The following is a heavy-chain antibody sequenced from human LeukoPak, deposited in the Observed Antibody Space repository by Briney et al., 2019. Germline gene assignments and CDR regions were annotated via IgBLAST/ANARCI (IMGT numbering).Heavy chain of an antibody. CDR3: VTGRYSYGWYDH. V-gene: IGHV4-59*13. D-gene: IGHD1-26*01. CDR2: MYYGGSP. J-gene: IGHJ5*02. CDR1: GGSISSFY. Sequence: HSETLSLTCTVSGGSISSFYWSWIRQPPGKGLEWIGYMYYGGSPNYNPSLKSRVITSLDTSKNQFSLKLNSVTTADTAVYYCVTGRYSYGWYDHWGQGILVTVSS.